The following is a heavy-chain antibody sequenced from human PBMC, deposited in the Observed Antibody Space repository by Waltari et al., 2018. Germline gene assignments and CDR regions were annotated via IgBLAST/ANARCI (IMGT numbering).Heavy chain of an antibody. CDR2: ISSSGSDI. J-gene: IGHJ3*01. Sequence: LVESGGDLIHPGGSLGLSCAASGFSFSYYNINWVRQAPGKGLEWLSSISSSGSDIYYADSVKGRFTISRDNAKNSLFLQMNSLRAEDTAVYYCARDRSGDDAFDVWGQGTKVTVSS. CDR3: ARDRSGDDAFDV. D-gene: IGHD7-27*01. CDR1: GFSFSYYN. V-gene: IGHV3-48*03.